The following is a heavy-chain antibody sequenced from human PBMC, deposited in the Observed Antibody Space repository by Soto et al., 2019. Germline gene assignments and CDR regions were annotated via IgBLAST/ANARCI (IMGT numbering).Heavy chain of an antibody. CDR1: RFTFGSYW. V-gene: IGHV3-74*01. J-gene: IGHJ6*02. Sequence: GGSLRLSCTAPRFTFGSYWMHWVRQAPGKGLVWVSDINVDGTETWYADSVKGRFTISRDNDKKTLYLHMTGLRVDDTGVYYCARDKEALLTNYGMDVWGQGTTVTVSS. CDR3: ARDKEALLTNYGMDV. CDR2: INVDGTET.